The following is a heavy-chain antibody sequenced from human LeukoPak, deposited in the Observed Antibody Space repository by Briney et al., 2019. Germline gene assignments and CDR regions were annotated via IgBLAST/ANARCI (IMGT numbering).Heavy chain of an antibody. V-gene: IGHV3-66*01. CDR1: GFTVSSNY. J-gene: IGHJ4*02. D-gene: IGHD4-11*01. CDR2: IYSGGST. Sequence: GGSLRLSCAASGFTVSSNYTSWVRQAPGKGLEWVSVIYSGGSTYYADSVKGRFTISRDNSKNTLYLQMNSLRAEDTAVYYCARAVTTESILQFFYFDYWGQGTLVTVSS. CDR3: ARAVTTESILQFFYFDY.